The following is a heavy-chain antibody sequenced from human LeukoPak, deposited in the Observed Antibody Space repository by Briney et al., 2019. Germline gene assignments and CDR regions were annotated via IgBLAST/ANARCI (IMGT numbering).Heavy chain of an antibody. J-gene: IGHJ4*02. CDR2: ISWNSGSI. CDR1: GFTFDDYA. D-gene: IGHD6-13*01. Sequence: PGGSLRLSCAASGFTFDDYAMHWVRQAPGKGLEWVSGISWNSGSIGYADSVKGGFTISRDNAKNSLYLQMNSLRAEDTALYYCARMSGQQLGTVDYWGQGTLVTVSS. CDR3: ARMSGQQLGTVDY. V-gene: IGHV3-9*01.